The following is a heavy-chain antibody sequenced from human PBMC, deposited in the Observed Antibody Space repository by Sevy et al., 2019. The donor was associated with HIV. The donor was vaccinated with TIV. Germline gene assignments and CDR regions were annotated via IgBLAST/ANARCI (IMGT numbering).Heavy chain of an antibody. CDR1: GGSISSGGYY. J-gene: IGHJ5*02. Sequence: SETMSLTCTVSGGSISSGGYYWSWIRQHPGKGLEWIGYIYYSGSTYYNPSLKSRVTISVDTSKNQFSLKLSSVTAADTAGYYCARAPLCYGSGSGDWFDPWGQGTLVTVSS. D-gene: IGHD3-10*01. CDR3: ARAPLCYGSGSGDWFDP. V-gene: IGHV4-31*03. CDR2: IYYSGST.